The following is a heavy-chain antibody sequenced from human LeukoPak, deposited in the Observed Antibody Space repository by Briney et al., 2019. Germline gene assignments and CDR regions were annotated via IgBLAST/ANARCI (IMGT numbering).Heavy chain of an antibody. V-gene: IGHV4-39*01. CDR1: DGSIRSSLYY. J-gene: IGHJ3*02. CDR3: ARQGAGGRAFDI. Sequence: SETLSLTCTVSDGSIRSSLYYWGWVRQPPGKGLEWIGIMYYSGSTYYNPSLKSRVTISVETSKNQVSLRLSSVTAADTAVYYCARQGAGGRAFDIWGQGTMVTVSS. CDR2: MYYSGST. D-gene: IGHD6-19*01.